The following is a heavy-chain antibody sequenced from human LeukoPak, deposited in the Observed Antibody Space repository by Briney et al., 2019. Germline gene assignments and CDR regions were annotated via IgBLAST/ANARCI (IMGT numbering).Heavy chain of an antibody. CDR2: IGPSGSSI. Sequence: GGSLRLSCAASGFTFSDYYMSWIRQAPGKGLEWVSYIGPSGSSIKYADSVKGRFTISRDNSKNTLYLQTNSLRAEDTAVYYCAKPRSSWYADAPFDYWGQGTLVTVSS. V-gene: IGHV3-11*04. J-gene: IGHJ4*02. D-gene: IGHD6-13*01. CDR3: AKPRSSWYADAPFDY. CDR1: GFTFSDYY.